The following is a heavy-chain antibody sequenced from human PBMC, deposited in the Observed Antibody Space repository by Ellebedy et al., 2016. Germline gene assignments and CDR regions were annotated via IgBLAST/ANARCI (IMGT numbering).Heavy chain of an antibody. CDR3: AKDSSRFGDGAFDF. J-gene: IGHJ3*01. CDR1: GFTFSSYG. D-gene: IGHD3-10*02. V-gene: IGHV3-23*01. CDR2: ISNSGGST. Sequence: GGSLRLSXAASGFTFSSYGMSWVRQAPGKGLEWVSFISNSGGSTYYADSVKGRFTISRDNSKNTLYLQMNSLRAEDTAVYYCAKDSSRFGDGAFDFWGQGTLVTVSS.